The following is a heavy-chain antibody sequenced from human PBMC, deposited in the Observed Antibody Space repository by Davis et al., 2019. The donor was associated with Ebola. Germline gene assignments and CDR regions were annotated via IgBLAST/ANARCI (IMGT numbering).Heavy chain of an antibody. CDR2: INHSGST. V-gene: IGHV4-34*01. CDR1: GGSFSGYY. CDR3: ARHLLGAFDI. Sequence: PSETLSLTCAVYGGSFSGYYWSWIRQPPGKGLEWIGEINHSGSTNYNPSLKSRVTISVDTSKNQFSLKLSSVTAADTAVYYCARHLLGAFDIWGQGTMVTVSS. J-gene: IGHJ3*02. D-gene: IGHD2-15*01.